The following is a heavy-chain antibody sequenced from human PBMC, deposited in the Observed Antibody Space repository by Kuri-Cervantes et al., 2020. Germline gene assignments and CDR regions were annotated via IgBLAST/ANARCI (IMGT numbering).Heavy chain of an antibody. CDR1: GYTFTSYA. Sequence: ASVKVSCKASGYTFTSYAMHWVRQAPGQRLEWMGWINAGNGNTKYSQKLQGRVTMTTDTSTSTAYMELRSLRSDDTAVYYCARDSEGAWYGSGSRPFDYWGQGTLVTVSS. D-gene: IGHD3-10*01. V-gene: IGHV1-3*01. J-gene: IGHJ4*02. CDR3: ARDSEGAWYGSGSRPFDY. CDR2: INAGNGNT.